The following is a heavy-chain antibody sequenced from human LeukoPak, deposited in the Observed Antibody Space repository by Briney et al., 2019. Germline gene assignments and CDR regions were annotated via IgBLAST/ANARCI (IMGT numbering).Heavy chain of an antibody. CDR3: ARVKEYRGYLFGY. V-gene: IGHV1-2*02. CDR2: INPNSGGT. Sequence: AAVKVSCKASGYTFTGYYMHWVRQAPGQGLEWMGWINPNSGGTNYAQKFQGRVTMTRDTSISTAYMELSRLRSDDTAVFYCARVKEYRGYLFGYWGQGTLLTVSS. J-gene: IGHJ4*02. D-gene: IGHD2-2*03. CDR1: GYTFTGYY.